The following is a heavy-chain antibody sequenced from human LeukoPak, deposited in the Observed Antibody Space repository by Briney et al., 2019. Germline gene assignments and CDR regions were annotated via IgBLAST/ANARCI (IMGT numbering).Heavy chain of an antibody. D-gene: IGHD6-13*01. CDR3: ARDVSAGADY. J-gene: IGHJ4*02. Sequence: SQTLSLTCAISGDSVSSNIAAWNWFRQSPSRGLVWLGRTYYRSKWTFEYALSVRGRISFNPDTSKNQVSLHLTSVTPEDTALYYCARDVSAGADYWGQGTLVTVSS. CDR2: TYYRSKWTF. CDR1: GDSVSSNIAA. V-gene: IGHV6-1*01.